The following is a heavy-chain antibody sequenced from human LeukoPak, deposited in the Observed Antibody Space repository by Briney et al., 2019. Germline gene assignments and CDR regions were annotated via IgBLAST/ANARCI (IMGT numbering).Heavy chain of an antibody. CDR2: IRTKVNSYAT. J-gene: IGHJ4*02. Sequence: GGSLKLSCAASGFTFSGSAMHWVRQASGKGLEWIGRIRTKVNSYATAYSASVKGRFTISRDDSKNTAYLQMNSLRAEDTAVYYCARSRVRMRAFYYDYWGQGTLVTVSS. CDR3: ARSRVRMRAFYYDY. CDR1: GFTFSGSA. D-gene: IGHD2-2*01. V-gene: IGHV3-73*01.